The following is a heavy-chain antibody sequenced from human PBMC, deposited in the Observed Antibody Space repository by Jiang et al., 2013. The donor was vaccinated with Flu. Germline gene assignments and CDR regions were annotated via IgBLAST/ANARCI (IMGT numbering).Heavy chain of an antibody. J-gene: IGHJ4*02. Sequence: LEWLARIDWDDDKFYSTSLKTRLTISKDTSKNQVVLTMTNMDPVDTATYYCARTSPIVGASGFDYWGQGTLVTVSS. CDR2: IDWDDDK. V-gene: IGHV2-70*04. CDR3: ARTSPIVGASGFDY. D-gene: IGHD1-26*01.